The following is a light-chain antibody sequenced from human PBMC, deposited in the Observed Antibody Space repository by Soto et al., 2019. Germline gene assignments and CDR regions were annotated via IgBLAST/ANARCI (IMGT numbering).Light chain of an antibody. CDR1: QSISRY. J-gene: IGKJ4*01. CDR3: QQTYSIPAVT. V-gene: IGKV1-39*01. CDR2: SAS. Sequence: IQMTQSPSSLSASVGDRVTITCRASQSISRYLNWYQHKPGKAPKLLIYSASSLDSGVPTRFTGRGSGTDFTLTISSLQPEDVATYFCQQTYSIPAVTFGGGTKVEIK.